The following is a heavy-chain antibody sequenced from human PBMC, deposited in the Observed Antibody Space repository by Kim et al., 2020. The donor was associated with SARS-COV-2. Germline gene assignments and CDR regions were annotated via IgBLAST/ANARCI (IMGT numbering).Heavy chain of an antibody. J-gene: IGHJ4*02. CDR1: GFTFRSYS. CDR3: AKSLYYSGTNGYNYFDY. CDR2: ITFNGDNS. V-gene: IGHV3-23*01. Sequence: GGSLRLSCVASGFTFRSYSMSWVCQAPGKGLEWVSAITFNGDNSYYADSVKGRFTISRDNSRNTLFLQMDSLRAEDTAEYYCAKSLYYSGTNGYNYFDYWGQGTLVTVSS. D-gene: IGHD3-22*01.